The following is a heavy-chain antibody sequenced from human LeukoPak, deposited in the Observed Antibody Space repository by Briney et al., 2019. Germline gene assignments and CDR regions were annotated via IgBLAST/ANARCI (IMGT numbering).Heavy chain of an antibody. J-gene: IGHJ6*02. Sequence: GGSLRLSCAASGFTFSNAWMSWVRQAPGKGLEWVGRIKSKTDGGTTDYAAPVKGRFTISRDDSKNTLYLQMNSLKTEDTAVYYCTTDPATVTTWGNYYYYGMDVWGQGTTVTVSS. CDR2: IKSKTDGGTT. CDR1: GFTFSNAW. V-gene: IGHV3-15*01. CDR3: TTDPATVTTWGNYYYYGMDV. D-gene: IGHD4-17*01.